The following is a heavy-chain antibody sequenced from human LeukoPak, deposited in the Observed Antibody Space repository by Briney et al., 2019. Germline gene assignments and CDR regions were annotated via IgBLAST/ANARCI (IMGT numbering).Heavy chain of an antibody. CDR1: GFTFSTYA. CDR3: AKGYYFDY. V-gene: IGHV3-30-3*01. Sequence: GGSLRLSCAASGFTFSTYAIYWVRQAPGKGLEWVAVISYDGSNEYYADSVKGRFTISRDNSKNTLYLQMNSLRAEDTAVYYCAKGYYFDYWGQGTLVTVSS. J-gene: IGHJ4*02. CDR2: ISYDGSNE.